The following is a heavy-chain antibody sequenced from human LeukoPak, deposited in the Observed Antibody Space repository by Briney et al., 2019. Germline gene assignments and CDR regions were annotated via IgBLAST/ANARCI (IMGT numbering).Heavy chain of an antibody. CDR1: GPTFSSYA. D-gene: IGHD3-22*01. CDR3: AKGDSSGYYYFYFDY. CDR2: ISGSGGST. V-gene: IGHV3-23*01. J-gene: IGHJ4*02. Sequence: GGSLRLSCAASGPTFSSYAMSWVRQAPGKGLEWVSAISGSGGSTYYADSVKGRFTISRDNSKNTLYLQMNSLRAEDTAVYYCAKGDSSGYYYFYFDYWGQGTLVTVSS.